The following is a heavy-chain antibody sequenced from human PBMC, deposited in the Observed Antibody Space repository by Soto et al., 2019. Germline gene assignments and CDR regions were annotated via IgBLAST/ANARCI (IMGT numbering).Heavy chain of an antibody. J-gene: IGHJ4*02. CDR3: AKDISSYYYGSGSYRDY. D-gene: IGHD3-10*01. Sequence: DVQLVESGGGLVQPGRSLRLSCAASGFTFDDYAMHWVRQAPGKGLEWVSGISWNSGSIGYADSVKGRFTISRDNAKNSLYLQMNSLRAEDTALYYCAKDISSYYYGSGSYRDYWGQGTLVTVSS. CDR2: ISWNSGSI. V-gene: IGHV3-9*01. CDR1: GFTFDDYA.